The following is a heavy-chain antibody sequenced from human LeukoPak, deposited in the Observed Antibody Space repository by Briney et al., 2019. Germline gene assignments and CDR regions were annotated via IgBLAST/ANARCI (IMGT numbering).Heavy chain of an antibody. Sequence: GGSLRLSCAASGFTFSSYAMHWVRQAPGKGLEWVAVISYDGSNKYYADSVKGRFTISRDNSKNTLYPQMNSLRAEDTAVYYCARSQYYDILTGFDYWGQGTLVTVSS. V-gene: IGHV3-30-3*01. J-gene: IGHJ4*02. CDR3: ARSQYYDILTGFDY. CDR2: ISYDGSNK. D-gene: IGHD3-9*01. CDR1: GFTFSSYA.